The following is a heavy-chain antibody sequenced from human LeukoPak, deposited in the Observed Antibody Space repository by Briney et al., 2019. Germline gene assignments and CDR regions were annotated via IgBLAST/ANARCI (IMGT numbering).Heavy chain of an antibody. V-gene: IGHV4-59*08. D-gene: IGHD2-15*01. J-gene: IGHJ4*02. CDR3: ARHGGRGPYYFDY. CDR1: GGSISSYY. CDR2: IYYSGST. Sequence: SETLCLTCTVSGGSISSYYWSWIRQPPGKGLEWIGYIYYSGSTNYNPSLKSRVTISVDTSKNQFSLKLSSVTAADTAVYYCARHGGRGPYYFDYWGQGTLVTVSS.